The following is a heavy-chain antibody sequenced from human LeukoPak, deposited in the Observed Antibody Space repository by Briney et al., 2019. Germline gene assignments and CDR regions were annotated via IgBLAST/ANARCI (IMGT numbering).Heavy chain of an antibody. CDR1: GFTFSSYA. CDR3: ARRQRGGIDY. V-gene: IGHV3-23*01. J-gene: IGHJ4*02. CDR2: ISGSGGST. Sequence: GGSLRLSCAASGFTFSSYAMSWVRQAPGQGLEWVSAISGSGGSTYYADSVKGRFTISRDNSKNTLYLQMNSLRAEDTAVYYCARRQRGGIDYWGQGTLVTVSS. D-gene: IGHD1-1*01.